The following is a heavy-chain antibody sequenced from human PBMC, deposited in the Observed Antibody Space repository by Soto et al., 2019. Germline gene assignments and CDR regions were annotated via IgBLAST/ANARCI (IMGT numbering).Heavy chain of an antibody. J-gene: IGHJ6*02. CDR2: ISYAGTNK. V-gene: IGHV3-30-3*01. D-gene: IGHD7-27*01. CDR3: GSSSKWGASWPHFYSGMDV. CDR1: GFTFRSYA. Sequence: QVQLVESGGGVVQPWRSRILSCAASGFTFRSYAMHWVRQAPGKGLGWVAVISYAGTNKYFADPVKGRFTISRDHSKNPLYLQMNTLRAEDTAVYYCGSSSKWGASWPHFYSGMDVWGQGTTVTVSS.